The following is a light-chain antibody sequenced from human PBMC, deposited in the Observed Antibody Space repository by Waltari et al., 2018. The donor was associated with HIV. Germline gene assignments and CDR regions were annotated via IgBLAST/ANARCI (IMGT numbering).Light chain of an antibody. CDR3: AAWDDSLSVVV. CDR2: RNN. J-gene: IGLJ2*01. V-gene: IGLV1-47*01. Sequence: QSVLTQPPSASGTPGKRVTISCSGSSPNIGSNYVYWYQQLPGTAPKLLIYRNNQRPSGVPDRFSGSKSGTSASLAISGLRSEDEADYYCAAWDDSLSVVVFGGGTKLTVL. CDR1: SPNIGSNY.